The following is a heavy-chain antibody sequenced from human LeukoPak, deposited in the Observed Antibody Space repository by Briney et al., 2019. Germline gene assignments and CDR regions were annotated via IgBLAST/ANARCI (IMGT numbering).Heavy chain of an antibody. D-gene: IGHD3-10*01. J-gene: IGHJ4*02. CDR3: AGTMVRGVMWYFDY. V-gene: IGHV4-59*01. Sequence: SETLSLTCTVSGGSISSYYWSWIRQPPGKGLEWIGYIYYSGSTNYNPSLKGRVTISVDTSKNQFSLKLSSVTAADTAVYYCAGTMVRGVMWYFDYWGQGTLVTVSS. CDR2: IYYSGST. CDR1: GGSISSYY.